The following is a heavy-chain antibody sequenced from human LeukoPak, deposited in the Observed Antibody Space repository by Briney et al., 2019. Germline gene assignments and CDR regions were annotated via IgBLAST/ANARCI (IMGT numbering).Heavy chain of an antibody. CDR3: ARAVWELPSPGAEYFQH. CDR2: IYTSGST. D-gene: IGHD1-26*01. Sequence: PSETLSLTCTVSGGSISSGSYYWSWIRQPAGKGLEWIGRIYTSGSTNYNLSLKSRVTISVDTSKNQFSLKLSSVTAADTAVYYCARAVWELPSPGAEYFQHWGQGTLVTVFS. J-gene: IGHJ1*01. CDR1: GGSISSGSYY. V-gene: IGHV4-61*02.